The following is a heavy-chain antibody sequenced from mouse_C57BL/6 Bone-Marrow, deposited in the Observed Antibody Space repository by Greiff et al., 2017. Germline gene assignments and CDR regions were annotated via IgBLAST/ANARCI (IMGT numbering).Heavy chain of an antibody. CDR1: GYAFSSSW. CDR3: ARGFIQNY. CDR2: IYPGDGDT. D-gene: IGHD1-1*01. Sequence: QVQLQQSGPELVKPGASVKISCKASGYAFSSSWMNWVKQRPGKGLEWIGRIYPGDGDTNYNGKFKGKAKLTADTASSTAYMQLSSLTSEDSAVYFCARGFIQNYWGQGTTLTVSS. V-gene: IGHV1-82*01. J-gene: IGHJ2*01.